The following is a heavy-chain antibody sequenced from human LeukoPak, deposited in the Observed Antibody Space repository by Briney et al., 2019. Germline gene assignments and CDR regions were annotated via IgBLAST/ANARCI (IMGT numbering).Heavy chain of an antibody. CDR1: GGSISSYY. Sequence: SETLSLTCTVSGGSISSYYWSWIRQPPGKGLEWIGYIYYSGSTNYNPSLKSRVTISVDTSKNQFSLKLSSVTAADTAVYYCARMFSGLSYYDYVWGSYRYTGWFDPWGQGTLVTVSS. CDR3: ARMFSGLSYYDYVWGSYRYTGWFDP. D-gene: IGHD3-16*02. V-gene: IGHV4-59*01. CDR2: IYYSGST. J-gene: IGHJ5*02.